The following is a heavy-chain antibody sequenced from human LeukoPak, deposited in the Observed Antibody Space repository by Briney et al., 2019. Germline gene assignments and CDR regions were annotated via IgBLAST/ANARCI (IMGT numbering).Heavy chain of an antibody. CDR2: INHSGST. CDR3: ARGGNSWYADY. CDR1: GGSFSGYY. D-gene: IGHD6-13*01. J-gene: IGHJ4*02. V-gene: IGHV4-34*01. Sequence: PSETLSLTCAVYGGSFSGYYWSWIRQPPEKGLEWIGEINHSGSTSYNPSLKSRVTISVDTSNNQFSLKVSSVTAADTAVYYCARGGNSWYADYWGQGTLVTVSS.